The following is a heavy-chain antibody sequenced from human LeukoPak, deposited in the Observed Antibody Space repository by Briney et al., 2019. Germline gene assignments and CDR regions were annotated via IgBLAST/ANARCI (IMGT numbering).Heavy chain of an antibody. CDR3: ARGVVAAAGRTFDF. Sequence: PSETLSLTCSVSGGSISSRSYYWGWIRQPPGKGLEWIGSMYYSGSTNYNPSLKSRVTISLDTSKNQFSLKLSSVTAADTAVYYCARGVVAAAGRTFDFWGQGTLVTVSS. J-gene: IGHJ4*02. V-gene: IGHV4-39*07. CDR2: MYYSGST. CDR1: GGSISSRSYY. D-gene: IGHD6-13*01.